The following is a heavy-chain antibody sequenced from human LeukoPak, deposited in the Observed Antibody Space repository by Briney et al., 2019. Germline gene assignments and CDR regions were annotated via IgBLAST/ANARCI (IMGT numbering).Heavy chain of an antibody. CDR2: ISSSSSYI. V-gene: IGHV3-21*01. J-gene: IGHJ4*02. Sequence: PGRSLRLSCAASGFTFSSYSMNWVRQAPGKGLEWVSSISSSSSYIYYADSVKGRFTISRDNAKNSLSLQMNNLRAEDTALYYCARDLGVISALDYWGQGILVTVSS. D-gene: IGHD2-21*01. CDR1: GFTFSSYS. CDR3: ARDLGVISALDY.